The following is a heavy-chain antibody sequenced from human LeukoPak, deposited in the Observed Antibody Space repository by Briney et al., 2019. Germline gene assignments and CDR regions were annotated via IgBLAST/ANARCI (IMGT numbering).Heavy chain of an antibody. CDR2: INPNSGGT. D-gene: IGHD4-17*01. V-gene: IGHV1-2*02. CDR3: ARLMTTLTSVYYYYYMDV. J-gene: IGHJ6*03. Sequence: GASVKVSCKTSGYSFILYGISWVRQAPGQGLEWMGWINPNSGGTNYAQKFQGRVTMTRDTSISTAYMELSRLRSDDTAVYYCARLMTTLTSVYYYYYMDVWGKGTTVTVSS. CDR1: GYSFILYG.